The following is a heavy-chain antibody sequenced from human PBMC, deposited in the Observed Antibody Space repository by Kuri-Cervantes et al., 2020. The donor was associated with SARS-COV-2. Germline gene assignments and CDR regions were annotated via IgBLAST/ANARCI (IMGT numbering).Heavy chain of an antibody. D-gene: IGHD2-21*01. CDR2: IYFTGNT. Sequence: GSLRLSCSVSGGSISSYYWSWIRQLPGKGLEWIGNIYFTGNTNYNPALGSRVTISIDTPKNQFSLMLGSLTAADTAVYYCARRFGDYGQFDYWGQGTLVTVSS. J-gene: IGHJ4*02. CDR3: ARRFGDYGQFDY. CDR1: GGSISSYY. V-gene: IGHV4-59*01.